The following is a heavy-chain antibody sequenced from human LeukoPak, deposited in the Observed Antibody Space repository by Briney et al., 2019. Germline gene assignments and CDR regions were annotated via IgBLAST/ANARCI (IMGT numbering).Heavy chain of an antibody. CDR2: ISGSGGST. CDR1: VFTFSSYA. J-gene: IGHJ4*02. Sequence: PGVSLRLSCTASVFTFSSYAMSWVRQAPGKGLEGVSAISGSGGSTYYAHSVKGRFTISRDNSKNTLYLQMNRLRAEDTAVYYCAKDLSRRITIFGVVKWWGQGTLVTVSS. CDR3: AKDLSRRITIFGVVKW. V-gene: IGHV3-23*01. D-gene: IGHD3-3*01.